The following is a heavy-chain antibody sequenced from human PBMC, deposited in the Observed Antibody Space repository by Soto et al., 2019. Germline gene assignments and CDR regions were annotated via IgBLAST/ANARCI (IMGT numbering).Heavy chain of an antibody. V-gene: IGHV1-69*13. D-gene: IGHD4-17*01. CDR3: ARAAYGDYLYYYYYGMDV. J-gene: IGHJ6*02. CDR2: IIPIFGTA. Sequence: SVKVSCKASGGTFSSYAISWVRQAPGQGLEWMGGIIPIFGTANYAQKFQGRVTITADESTSTAYMVLSSLRSEDTAVYYCARAAYGDYLYYYYYGMDVWGQGTTVTVSS. CDR1: GGTFSSYA.